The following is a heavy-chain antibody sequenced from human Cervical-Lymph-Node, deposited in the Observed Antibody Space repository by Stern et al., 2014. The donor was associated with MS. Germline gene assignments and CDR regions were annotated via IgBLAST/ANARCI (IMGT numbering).Heavy chain of an antibody. CDR1: GFTFSGYG. CDR3: ARDDRTSWYGGMPH. CDR2: SWSDGTKE. V-gene: IGHV3-33*01. D-gene: IGHD6-13*01. J-gene: IGHJ4*02. Sequence: MQLVESGGGAVQPGRSLRLSCPTSGFTFSGYGMYLVRQAPGKGLEWVAISWSDGTKEDYADSMKGRFTISKDNSKNTLYLQMTSRRAEDAAVYYCARDDRTSWYGGMPHWGQGTLVTVSS.